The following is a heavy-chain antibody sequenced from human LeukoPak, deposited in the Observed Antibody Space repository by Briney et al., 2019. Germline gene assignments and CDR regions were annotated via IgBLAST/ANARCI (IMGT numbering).Heavy chain of an antibody. V-gene: IGHV1-69*06. CDR1: GGTFSSYA. CDR2: IIPIFGTA. J-gene: IGHJ3*02. CDR3: AREVDTAMVTGAFDI. D-gene: IGHD5-18*01. Sequence: SVKVSCKASGGTFSSYAISWVRQAPGQGLEWMGGIIPIFGTANYAQKFQGRVTITADKSTSTAYMELSSLRSEDTAVYYCAREVDTAMVTGAFDIWGQGTMVTVSS.